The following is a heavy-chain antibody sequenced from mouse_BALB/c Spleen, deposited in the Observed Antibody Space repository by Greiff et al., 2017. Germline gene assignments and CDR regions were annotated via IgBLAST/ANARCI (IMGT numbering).Heavy chain of an antibody. CDR3: ARGHYYGSSPYAMDY. CDR2: ISYSGST. D-gene: IGHD1-1*01. J-gene: IGHJ4*01. CDR1: GYSITSDYA. V-gene: IGHV3-2*02. Sequence: EVQLVESGPGLVKPSQSLSLTCTVTGYSITSDYAWNWIRQFPGNKLEWMGYISYSGSTSYNPSLKSRISITRDTSKNQFFLQLNSVTTEDTATYYCARGHYYGSSPYAMDYWGQGTSVTVSS.